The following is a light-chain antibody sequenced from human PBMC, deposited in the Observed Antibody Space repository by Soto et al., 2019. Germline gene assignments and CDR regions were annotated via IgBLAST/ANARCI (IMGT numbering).Light chain of an antibody. CDR3: QQYKVYPYT. CDR2: DVS. CDR1: QSLTGR. V-gene: IGKV1-5*01. Sequence: DIQMTQSPSTLSASIGDRVTLTCRASQSLTGRLAWYQQKPGRPPKILIYDVSNLERGVPSRFSGSESGTDFTLTISSLRPDDFATFYCQQYKVYPYTFGQGTSLDI. J-gene: IGKJ2*01.